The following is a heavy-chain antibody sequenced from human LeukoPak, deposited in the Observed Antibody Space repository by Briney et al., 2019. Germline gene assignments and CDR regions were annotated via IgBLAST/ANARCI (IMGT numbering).Heavy chain of an antibody. V-gene: IGHV4-59*02. CDR2: IYYRGST. D-gene: IGHD4-17*01. CDR1: GASVRNYY. J-gene: IGHJ4*02. CDR3: ARASHDYGDYSHFDY. Sequence: SETLSLTCTVSGASVRNYYWSWIRQPPGKGLEWIGYIYYRGSTNYNPSLKSRVTISVDTSKNQFSLKLSSVTAADTAVYYCARASHDYGDYSHFDYWGQGTLVTVSS.